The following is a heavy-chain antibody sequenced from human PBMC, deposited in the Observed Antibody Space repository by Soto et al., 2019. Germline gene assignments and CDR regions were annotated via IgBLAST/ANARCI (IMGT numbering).Heavy chain of an antibody. V-gene: IGHV2-70*01. Sequence: SGPTLVNPTQTLTLTCTFSGFSLSTSGMCVSWIRQPPGKALEWLALIDWDDDKYYSTSLKTRPTISKDTSKNQVVLTMTNMDPVDTATYYCARVEDSSGYYFNAFDIWGQGTMVTVSS. J-gene: IGHJ3*02. CDR1: GFSLSTSGMC. CDR2: IDWDDDK. CDR3: ARVEDSSGYYFNAFDI. D-gene: IGHD3-22*01.